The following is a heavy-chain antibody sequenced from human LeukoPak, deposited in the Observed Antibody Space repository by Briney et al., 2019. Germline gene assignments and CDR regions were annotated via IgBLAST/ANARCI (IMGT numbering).Heavy chain of an antibody. CDR3: ARVEMATTIDY. J-gene: IGHJ4*02. CDR1: GGSISSYY. V-gene: IGHV4-59*01. D-gene: IGHD5-24*01. CDR2: IYYSGST. Sequence: KSSETLSLTCTVSGGSISSYYWSWIRQPPGKGLEWIGYIYYSGSTNYNPSLKSRVTISVDTSKNQFSLKLSSVTAADTAVYYCARVEMATTIDYWGQGTLVTVSS.